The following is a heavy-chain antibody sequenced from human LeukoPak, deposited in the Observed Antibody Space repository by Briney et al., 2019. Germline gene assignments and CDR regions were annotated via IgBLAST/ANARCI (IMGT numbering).Heavy chain of an antibody. V-gene: IGHV1-45*02. CDR1: GYTFTYRY. Sequence: SVKVSCXASGYTFTYRYLHWVRQAPGQALEWMGWITPFNGNTNYAQKFQDRVTITRDRSMSTAYMELSSLRSEDTAMYYCAASSTSSPFSIDYWGQGTLVTVSS. D-gene: IGHD2-2*01. CDR3: AASSTSSPFSIDY. CDR2: ITPFNGNT. J-gene: IGHJ4*02.